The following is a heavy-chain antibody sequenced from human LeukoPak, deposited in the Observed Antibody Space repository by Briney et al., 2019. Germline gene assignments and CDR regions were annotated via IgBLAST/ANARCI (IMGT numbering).Heavy chain of an antibody. CDR3: ANSIWAARRENWFDP. CDR1: GYIFSSYW. CDR2: IYLADSDA. D-gene: IGHD6-6*01. J-gene: IGHJ5*02. V-gene: IGHV5-51*01. Sequence: GEPLKISCKTSGYIFSSYWIGWVRQMPGKGLEWMGIIYLADSDARYSPSFQGQVTISVDKSISTAYLQWSSLKASDTAMYYCANSIWAARRENWFDPWGQGTLVTVSS.